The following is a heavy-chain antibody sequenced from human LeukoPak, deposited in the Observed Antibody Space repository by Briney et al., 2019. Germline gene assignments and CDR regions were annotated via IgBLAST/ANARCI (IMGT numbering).Heavy chain of an antibody. J-gene: IGHJ4*02. Sequence: ASVKVSCKASGYTFTNYYMHWVRQAPGQGLEWMGIINPSGGSTTYAQKFQGRVTMTRDTSTSTVYMELSSLRSDDTAVYFCAREAGIGTWIGYCSGDNCRTRFDYWGQGTLVTVSS. D-gene: IGHD2-15*01. CDR3: AREAGIGTWIGYCSGDNCRTRFDY. V-gene: IGHV1-46*01. CDR2: INPSGGST. CDR1: GYTFTNYY.